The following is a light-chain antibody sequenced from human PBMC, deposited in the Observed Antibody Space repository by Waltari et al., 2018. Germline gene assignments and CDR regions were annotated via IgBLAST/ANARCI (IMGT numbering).Light chain of an antibody. V-gene: IGLV2-14*03. J-gene: IGLJ1*01. Sequence: QSALTQPASVSGSPGQSITISCIGTSSDIGGYQHVSWYQQHPGKAPKVMIYNVNNRPSGVSDRFSGSKSGNTASLTISGLQAEDEADYFCCLYASSYTPFFVFGTGTKLTVL. CDR2: NVN. CDR1: SSDIGGYQH. CDR3: CLYASSYTPFFV.